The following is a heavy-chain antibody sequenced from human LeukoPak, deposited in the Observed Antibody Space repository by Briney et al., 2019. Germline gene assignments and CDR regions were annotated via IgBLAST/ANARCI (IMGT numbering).Heavy chain of an antibody. CDR2: LSGRGRHT. D-gene: IGHD5-18*01. J-gene: IGHJ4*02. V-gene: IGHV3-23*01. Sequence: AGGSLRLSCAASGFTFSSYAMSWVRQTPGKGLEWVALLSGRGRHTNYADSVKGRVTISTDNSNNSLILQMNSLRADDAVVYYCAKSIMGTAGLLDNWGQGTLVTVSS. CDR3: AKSIMGTAGLLDN. CDR1: GFTFSSYA.